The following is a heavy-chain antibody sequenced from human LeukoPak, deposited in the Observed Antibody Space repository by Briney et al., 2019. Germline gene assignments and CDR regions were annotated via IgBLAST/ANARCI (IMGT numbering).Heavy chain of an antibody. CDR2: IIPIFGTA. CDR1: GGTFSSYA. Sequence: SVKVSCKASGGTFSSYAISWVRQAPGQGLEWMGGIIPIFGTANYAQKFQGRVTITADESTSTAYMELSSLRSEDTAVYYCARDLCCYGYCYFDYWGQGTLVTVSS. D-gene: IGHD5-18*01. J-gene: IGHJ4*02. V-gene: IGHV1-69*01. CDR3: ARDLCCYGYCYFDY.